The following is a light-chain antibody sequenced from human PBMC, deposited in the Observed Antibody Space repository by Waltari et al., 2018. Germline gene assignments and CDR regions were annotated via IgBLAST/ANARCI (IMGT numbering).Light chain of an antibody. V-gene: IGKV1-5*03. CDR2: KTS. CDR1: QNVDTW. Sequence: DIQMTQSPYNFSASIGDRVTIPCRASQNVDTWLAWYQQKPGKAPKLLVYKTSTLQSGVPSRFSGSGSGTHFTLTISSLQPDDFATYYCQQYNTYWTFGQGTKVE. CDR3: QQYNTYWT. J-gene: IGKJ1*01.